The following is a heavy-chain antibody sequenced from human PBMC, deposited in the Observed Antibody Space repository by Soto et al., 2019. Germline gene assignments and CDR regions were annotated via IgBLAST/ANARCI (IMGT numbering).Heavy chain of an antibody. CDR1: GYSFTSYW. D-gene: IGHD6-6*01. CDR3: ARYSGEIHSSSSEWYYYMDV. J-gene: IGHJ6*03. CDR2: IYPGDSDT. Sequence: GESLKISCKVSGYSFTSYWIGWVRQMPGKGLEWMGIIYPGDSDTRYSPSFQGQVTISADKSISTAYLQWSSLKASDTAMYYCARYSGEIHSSSSEWYYYMDVWGKGTTVTVSS. V-gene: IGHV5-51*01.